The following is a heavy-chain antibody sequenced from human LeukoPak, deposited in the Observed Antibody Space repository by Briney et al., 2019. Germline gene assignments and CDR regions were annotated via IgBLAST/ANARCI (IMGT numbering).Heavy chain of an antibody. CDR3: ARRGGYDILNGFYYY. J-gene: IGHJ4*02. CDR1: GGSISNYY. V-gene: IGHV4-59*12. CDR2: VFYSGST. Sequence: SETLSLTCTVSGGSISNYYWSWIRQPPGKGLEWIGYVFYSGSTNYNPSLRSRVTISVDKSKTQFSLKLRSVTAADTAVYYCARRGGYDILNGFYYYWGQGTLVTVSS. D-gene: IGHD3-9*01.